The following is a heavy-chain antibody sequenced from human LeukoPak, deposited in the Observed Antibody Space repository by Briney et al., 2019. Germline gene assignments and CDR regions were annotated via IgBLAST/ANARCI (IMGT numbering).Heavy chain of an antibody. D-gene: IGHD4-11*01. J-gene: IGHJ4*02. V-gene: IGHV5-51*01. CDR3: ARGDDYSNFVYYFDI. CDR1: GYSFPNYY. Sequence: GESLKISCKASGYSFPNYYIGWVRQMPGKGLEWMGSIYVDDSDVKYSPTFQGQVTISVDKSISTAYLQLSGLKASHTAIYYCARGDDYSNFVYYFDIWGLGTLLTVAS. CDR2: IYVDDSDV.